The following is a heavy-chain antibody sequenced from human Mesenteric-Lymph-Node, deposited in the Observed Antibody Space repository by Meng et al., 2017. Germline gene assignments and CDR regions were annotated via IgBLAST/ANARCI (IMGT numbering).Heavy chain of an antibody. J-gene: IGHJ6*02. CDR1: GYSFTSYW. V-gene: IGHV5-51*01. CDR3: ARQPRGRYEYYYYAMDV. Sequence: GESLKISCKGSGYSFTSYWIGLVREMPGTGLEWMGIIYPGDSDTRYSPSFPGQVTISVDKSIDTAYLQWRSLKASDTAMYYCARQPRGRYEYYYYAMDVWGQGTTVTVSS. D-gene: IGHD1-26*01. CDR2: IYPGDSDT.